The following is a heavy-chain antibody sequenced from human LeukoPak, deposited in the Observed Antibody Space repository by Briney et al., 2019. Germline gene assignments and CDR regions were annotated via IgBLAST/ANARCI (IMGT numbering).Heavy chain of an antibody. CDR1: GFTFSSYG. J-gene: IGHJ4*02. Sequence: GGSLRLSCAASGFTFSSYGMRWVRQAPGKGLEWVAVISQDGYNKYYGDSVKGRFTISRDNYKNTLYLQMNSLSAEDTAVYYCTRLSDCTNGVCAINWGQGTLVTVSS. CDR2: ISQDGYNK. D-gene: IGHD2-8*01. CDR3: TRLSDCTNGVCAIN. V-gene: IGHV3-30*03.